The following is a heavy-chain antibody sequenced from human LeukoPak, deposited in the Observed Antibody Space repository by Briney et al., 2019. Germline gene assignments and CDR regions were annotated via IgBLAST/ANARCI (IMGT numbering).Heavy chain of an antibody. Sequence: SVKVSCTASGGTFSSYAISWVRQAPGQGLEWMGGIIPIFGTANYAQKFQGRVTITADKSTSTAYMELSSLRSEDTAVYYCARAYYASTYDFWSGYPLFWFDPWGQGTLVTVSS. J-gene: IGHJ5*02. V-gene: IGHV1-69*06. CDR2: IIPIFGTA. CDR1: GGTFSSYA. CDR3: ARAYYASTYDFWSGYPLFWFDP. D-gene: IGHD3-3*01.